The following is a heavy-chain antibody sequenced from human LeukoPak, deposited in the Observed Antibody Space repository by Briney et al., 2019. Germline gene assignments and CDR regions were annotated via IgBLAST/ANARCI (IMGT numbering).Heavy chain of an antibody. CDR3: ARDSGTMVRGVTNWFDP. CDR1: GGTFSSYA. D-gene: IGHD3-10*01. CDR2: INPNSGGT. J-gene: IGHJ5*02. V-gene: IGHV1-2*02. Sequence: GASVKVSCKASGGTFSSYAISWVRQAPGQGLEWMGWINPNSGGTNYAQKFQGRVTMTRDTSISTAYMELSRLRSDDTAVYYCARDSGTMVRGVTNWFDPWGQGTLVTVSS.